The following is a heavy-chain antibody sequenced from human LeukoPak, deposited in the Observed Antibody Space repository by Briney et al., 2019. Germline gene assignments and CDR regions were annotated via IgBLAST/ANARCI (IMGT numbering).Heavy chain of an antibody. Sequence: PSETLSLTCTVSGGSISSYYWSWIRQPPGKGLEWIGYIYYSGSTNYNPSLKSRVTISVDTSKNQFSLKLSSVTAADTAVYYCARVPEGLVTEDAFDIWGQGTMVTVSP. V-gene: IGHV4-59*01. CDR2: IYYSGST. CDR3: ARVPEGLVTEDAFDI. J-gene: IGHJ3*02. D-gene: IGHD3/OR15-3a*01. CDR1: GGSISSYY.